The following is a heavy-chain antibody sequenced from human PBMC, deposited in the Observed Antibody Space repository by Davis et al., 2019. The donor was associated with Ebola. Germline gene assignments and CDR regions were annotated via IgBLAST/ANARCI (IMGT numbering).Heavy chain of an antibody. CDR1: GFTFSSYG. J-gene: IGHJ4*02. D-gene: IGHD3-10*01. CDR3: AKGPSLYRYYYGSGKFDY. Sequence: GESLKISCAASGFTFSSYGMHWVRQAPGKGLEWVAVISYDGSNKYYADSVRGRFTISRDNSKNTLYLQMNSLRAEDTAVYYCAKGPSLYRYYYGSGKFDYWGQGTLVTVPS. V-gene: IGHV3-30*18. CDR2: ISYDGSNK.